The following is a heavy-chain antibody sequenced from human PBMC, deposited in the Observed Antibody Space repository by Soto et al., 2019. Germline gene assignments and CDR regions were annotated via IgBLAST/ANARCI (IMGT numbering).Heavy chain of an antibody. J-gene: IGHJ6*03. V-gene: IGHV3-21*01. CDR2: ISSSSSYI. Sequence: GGSLRLSCAASGFTFSSYSMNWVRQAPGKGLEWVSSISSSSSYIYYADSVKGRFTISRDNAKNSLYLQMNSLRAEDTAVYYCAKEELPTYYYYYYYMDVWGKGTTVTSP. CDR1: GFTFSSYS. CDR3: AKEELPTYYYYYYYMDV. D-gene: IGHD1-7*01.